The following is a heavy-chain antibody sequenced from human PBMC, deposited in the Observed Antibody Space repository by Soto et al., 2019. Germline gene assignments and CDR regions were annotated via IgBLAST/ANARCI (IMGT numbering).Heavy chain of an antibody. Sequence: GGSLRLSCAASGFTFSGSAMHWVRQASGKGLEWVGRIRSKANSYATAYAASVKGRFTISRDDSKNTAYLQMNSLKTEDTAVYYCTRRDHDYGDYWGQGTLVTVSS. CDR2: IRSKANSYAT. CDR1: GFTFSGSA. CDR3: TRRDHDYGDY. V-gene: IGHV3-73*01. J-gene: IGHJ4*02.